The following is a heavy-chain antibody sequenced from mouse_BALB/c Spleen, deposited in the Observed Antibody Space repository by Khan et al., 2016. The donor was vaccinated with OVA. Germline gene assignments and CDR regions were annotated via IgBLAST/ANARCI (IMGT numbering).Heavy chain of an antibody. V-gene: IGHV3-2*02. D-gene: IGHD1-1*01. Sequence: EVQLVESGPGLVKPSQSLSLTCTVTGYSITSDYAWNCIRQFPGNKLEWMTFISYSCNTNYPPSLKSRISITRDTSKNPFFLQLNSVTTEDTATYYCARVYGGDFDYWGQGTTVTVSA. CDR2: ISYSCNT. J-gene: IGHJ2*01. CDR1: GYSITSDYA. CDR3: ARVYGGDFDY.